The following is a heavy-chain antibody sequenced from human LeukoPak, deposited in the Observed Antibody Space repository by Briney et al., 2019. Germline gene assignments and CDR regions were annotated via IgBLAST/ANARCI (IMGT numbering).Heavy chain of an antibody. D-gene: IGHD6-6*01. V-gene: IGHV4-39*01. CDR3: ARRDSSSYNWFDP. Sequence: SETLSLTCTVSGGSISSYYWSWIRQPPGKGLEWIGSIYYSGSTYYNLSLKSRVTISVDTSKNQFSLKLSSVTAADTAVYYCARRDSSSYNWFDPWGQGTLVTVSS. CDR1: GGSISSYY. CDR2: IYYSGST. J-gene: IGHJ5*02.